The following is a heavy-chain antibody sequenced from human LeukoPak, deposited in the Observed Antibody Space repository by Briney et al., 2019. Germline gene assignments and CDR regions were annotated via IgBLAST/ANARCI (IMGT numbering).Heavy chain of an antibody. Sequence: GESLKISCKGSGYSFTSYWIGWVRQMPGKGLEWMGIIYPGDSDTRYSPPFQGQVTISADKSISTAYLQWSSLKASDTAMYYCARRVYSSSSPFDYWGQGTLVTVSS. J-gene: IGHJ4*02. CDR2: IYPGDSDT. CDR3: ARRVYSSSSPFDY. CDR1: GYSFTSYW. D-gene: IGHD6-6*01. V-gene: IGHV5-51*01.